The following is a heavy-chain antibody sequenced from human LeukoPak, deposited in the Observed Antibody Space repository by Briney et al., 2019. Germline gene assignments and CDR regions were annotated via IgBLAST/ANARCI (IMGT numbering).Heavy chain of an antibody. J-gene: IGHJ4*02. Sequence: PGGSLRLSCAASGFTFSDYYMSWIRQAPGKGLEWVSYISSSGSTIYYADSVKGRFTISRDNATNSLYLQMNSLRAEDTAVYYCAKRGASMITSGGVIAGDYFDDWGQGALVTVSS. CDR2: ISSSGSTI. CDR1: GFTFSDYY. CDR3: AKRGASMITSGGVIAGDYFDD. V-gene: IGHV3-11*01. D-gene: IGHD3-16*02.